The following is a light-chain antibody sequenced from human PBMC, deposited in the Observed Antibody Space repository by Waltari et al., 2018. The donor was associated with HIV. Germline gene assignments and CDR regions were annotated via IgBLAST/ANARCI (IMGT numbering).Light chain of an antibody. V-gene: IGLV2-14*03. J-gene: IGLJ3*02. CDR1: SSDVGGYNF. CDR3: ESYTSTSVWV. Sequence: QSALTQPASVSGSPGQSITISCTGSSSDVGGYNFVSWYQQHPGKAPRVLIYDVTTRPSGVSDRFSGSRSGDTASLTISGHQPEDEADYYCESYTSTSVWVFGGGTRLTVL. CDR2: DVT.